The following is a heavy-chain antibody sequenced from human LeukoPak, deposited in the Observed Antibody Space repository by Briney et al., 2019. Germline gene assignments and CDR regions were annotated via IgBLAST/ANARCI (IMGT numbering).Heavy chain of an antibody. Sequence: GGSLRLSCAASGFTFSSYWMHWVRQAPGKGLVWVSRINSDGSSTSYADSVKGRFTISRDNSKNTLYLQMNSLRAEDTAVYYCAKDHGFGIAGPGSWFDPWGQGTLVTVSS. V-gene: IGHV3-74*01. D-gene: IGHD6-13*01. CDR1: GFTFSSYW. CDR3: AKDHGFGIAGPGSWFDP. J-gene: IGHJ5*02. CDR2: INSDGSST.